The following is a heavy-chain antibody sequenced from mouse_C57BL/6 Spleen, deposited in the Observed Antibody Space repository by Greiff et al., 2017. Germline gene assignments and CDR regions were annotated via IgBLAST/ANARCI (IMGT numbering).Heavy chain of an antibody. Sequence: QVQLQQPGAELVKPGASVKLSCKASGYTFTSYWMHWVKQRPGQGLEWIGMIHPNSGSTNYNEKFKSKATLTVDKSSSTAYMQLSSLTSEDSAVXYCARSDYGSSAWFAYWGQGTLVTVSA. CDR2: IHPNSGST. D-gene: IGHD1-1*01. CDR1: GYTFTSYW. CDR3: ARSDYGSSAWFAY. J-gene: IGHJ3*01. V-gene: IGHV1-64*01.